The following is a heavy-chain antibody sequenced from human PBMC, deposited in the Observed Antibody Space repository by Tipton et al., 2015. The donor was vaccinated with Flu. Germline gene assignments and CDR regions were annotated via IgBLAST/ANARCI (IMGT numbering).Heavy chain of an antibody. Sequence: TLSLTCSISGGSINSPFWSWIRQPPGKGLEWIGSVSHSGNTYYEPSLKSRVTISLDTFQNHFSLKLISVTAADTAVYYCSRSTYYYGSGTSDYWGQGTLVTVSS. CDR1: GGSINSPF. J-gene: IGHJ4*02. CDR3: SRSTYYYGSGTSDY. V-gene: IGHV4-59*08. CDR2: VSHSGNT. D-gene: IGHD3-10*01.